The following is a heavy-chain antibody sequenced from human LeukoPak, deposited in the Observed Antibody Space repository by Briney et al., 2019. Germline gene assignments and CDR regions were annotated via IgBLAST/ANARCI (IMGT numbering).Heavy chain of an antibody. V-gene: IGHV3-23*01. D-gene: IGHD1-26*01. CDR1: GFTFSSYP. CDR3: GKYLQTTVGANDY. CDR2: ISGSGGST. J-gene: IGHJ4*02. Sequence: PGGSLRLSCAASGFTFSSYPINSVRQAPGKGLGWVSVISGSGGSTFYGDCVQGRFTISRDHSRDTLYLQMSSLRAEDTAVYYCGKYLQTTVGANDYWGQGTLVTVSS.